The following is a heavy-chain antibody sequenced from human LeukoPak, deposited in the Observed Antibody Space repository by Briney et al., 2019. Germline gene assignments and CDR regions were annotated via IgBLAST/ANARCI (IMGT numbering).Heavy chain of an antibody. Sequence: SESLSLTCTFPSGSIGRSSYYWGWIRQPRGKGLEWIWNIYYSGSTNYNPSLKSRVTISVETSKNQFSLKLSSVTAADTAVYFCARGPYSYDSSGAFDIWGQGTMVTVS. D-gene: IGHD3-22*01. J-gene: IGHJ3*02. CDR2: IYYSGST. V-gene: IGHV4-39*07. CDR3: ARGPYSYDSSGAFDI. CDR1: SGSIGRSSYY.